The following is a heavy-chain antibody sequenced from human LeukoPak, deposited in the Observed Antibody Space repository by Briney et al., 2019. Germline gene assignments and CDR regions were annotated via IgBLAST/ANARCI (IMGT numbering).Heavy chain of an antibody. J-gene: IGHJ3*02. CDR3: AKDPRYCSSTSCYAFDI. CDR1: GFTFSSYG. Sequence: GGSLRLSCAASGFTFSSYGMHWVRQAPGKGLEWVAFIRYDGSNKYYADSVKGRFTISRDNSKNTLYLQMNSLRAEDTAVYYCAKDPRYCSSTSCYAFDIWGQWTMVTVSS. CDR2: IRYDGSNK. V-gene: IGHV3-30*02. D-gene: IGHD2-2*01.